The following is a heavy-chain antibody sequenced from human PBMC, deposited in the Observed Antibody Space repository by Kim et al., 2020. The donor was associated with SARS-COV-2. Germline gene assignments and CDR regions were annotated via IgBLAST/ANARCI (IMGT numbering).Heavy chain of an antibody. Sequence: GESLKISCKGSGYSFTSYWIGWVRQMPGKGLEWMGIIYPGDSDTRYSPSFQGQVTISADKSISTAYLQWSSLKASDTAMYYCAIPGIAARDYYYMDVWGKGTTVTVSS. V-gene: IGHV5-51*01. D-gene: IGHD6-13*01. CDR1: GYSFTSYW. J-gene: IGHJ6*03. CDR2: IYPGDSDT. CDR3: AIPGIAARDYYYMDV.